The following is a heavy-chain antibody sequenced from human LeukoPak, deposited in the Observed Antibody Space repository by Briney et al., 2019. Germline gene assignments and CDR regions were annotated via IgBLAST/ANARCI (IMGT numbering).Heavy chain of an antibody. CDR2: ISSDGSDK. CDR1: GFTFSSYV. J-gene: IGHJ4*02. D-gene: IGHD3-10*01. V-gene: IGHV3-30*18. CDR3: AKGVRGVIAYYFDY. Sequence: GRSLRLSCAASGFTFSSYVMHWVRQAPGKGLEWVAVISSDGSDKYYADSGKGRFTISRDNSKNQLYLQMNSLRAEDTAAYYCAKGVRGVIAYYFDYWGQGTLVTVSS.